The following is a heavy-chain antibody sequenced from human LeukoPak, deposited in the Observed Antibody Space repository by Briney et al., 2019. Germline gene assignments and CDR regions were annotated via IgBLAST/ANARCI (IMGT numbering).Heavy chain of an antibody. D-gene: IGHD2-2*01. CDR3: ARHDSCSSTSCYFDY. Sequence: GESLKISCKGSGYSFTSFWIGWARQMPGKGLEWMGIIYPGDSDTRYSPSFQGQVTISADKSINTAYLQWSSLKASDTAMYYCARHDSCSSTSCYFDYWGQGTLVTVSS. V-gene: IGHV5-51*01. CDR2: IYPGDSDT. CDR1: GYSFTSFW. J-gene: IGHJ4*02.